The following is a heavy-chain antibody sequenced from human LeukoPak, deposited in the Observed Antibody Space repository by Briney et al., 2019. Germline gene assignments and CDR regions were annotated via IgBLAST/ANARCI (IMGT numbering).Heavy chain of an antibody. CDR2: INHSGST. J-gene: IGHJ1*01. Sequence: SETLSLTCAVYGGSFSGYYWSWIRQPPGKGLEWIGEINHSGSTNYNLSLKSRVTISVDTSKNQFSLKLSSVTAADTAVYYCARGRAAAGAPNNQYFQHWGQGTLVTVSS. CDR1: GGSFSGYY. V-gene: IGHV4-34*01. D-gene: IGHD6-13*01. CDR3: ARGRAAAGAPNNQYFQH.